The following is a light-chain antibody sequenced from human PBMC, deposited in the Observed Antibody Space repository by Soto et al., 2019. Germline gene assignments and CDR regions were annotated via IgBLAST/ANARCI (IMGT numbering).Light chain of an antibody. J-gene: IGKJ5*01. CDR2: DAS. V-gene: IGKV3D-20*02. CDR1: QRFSSSY. CDR3: QQSSNWPRIN. Sequence: EILLTQSPGTLSLSPVERATLSCMASQRFSSSYLAWYQQKPGQAPRLLIYDASNRATGIPARFSGSGSGTDSTLTISSLEPEDFAVYYCQQSSNWPRINFGQGTRLEIK.